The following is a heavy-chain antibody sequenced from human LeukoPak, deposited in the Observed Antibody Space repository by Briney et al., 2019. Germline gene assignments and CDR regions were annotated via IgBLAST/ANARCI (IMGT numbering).Heavy chain of an antibody. CDR2: INPNSGGT. V-gene: IGHV1-2*06. D-gene: IGHD2-15*01. CDR1: GYTFTGYY. J-gene: IGHJ5*02. Sequence: ASVKVSCKASGYTFTGYYMHWVRQAPGQGLEWIGRINPNSGGTNYAQKFQGRVTMTRDTSISTAYMELSRLRSDDTAVYYCARVRTLSNWFDPWGQGTLVTVSS. CDR3: ARVRTLSNWFDP.